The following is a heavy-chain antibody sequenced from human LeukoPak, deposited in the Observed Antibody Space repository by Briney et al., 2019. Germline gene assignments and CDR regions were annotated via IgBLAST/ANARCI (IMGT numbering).Heavy chain of an antibody. CDR1: GGSISNTNYY. J-gene: IGHJ4*02. Sequence: SETLSLTCTVSGGSISNTNYYWAWIRQPPGKGLEWIGSIYYSGSTYYNPSLKSRVTISVDTSKNQFSLKLSSVTAADTAVYYCARRDSSGVVPRWDYWGQGTLVTVSS. V-gene: IGHV4-39*01. CDR2: IYYSGST. CDR3: ARRDSSGVVPRWDY. D-gene: IGHD6-25*01.